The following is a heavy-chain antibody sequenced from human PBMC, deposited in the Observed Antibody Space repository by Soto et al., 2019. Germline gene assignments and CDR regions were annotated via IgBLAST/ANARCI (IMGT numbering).Heavy chain of an antibody. CDR2: IIPIFGTA. Sequence: GASAELSWEAPRGGNRCRSRWSVYQDHGQGLEWMGGIIPIFGTANYAQKFQGRRTITADESTSTAYMELSSLRSEDTAVYYCASFKGGNGYFDAFGISAQRTMRTVPS. V-gene: IGHV1-69*01. CDR1: RGGNRCRS. CDR3: ASFKGGNGYFDAFGI. D-gene: IGHD2-21*02. J-gene: IGHJ3*02.